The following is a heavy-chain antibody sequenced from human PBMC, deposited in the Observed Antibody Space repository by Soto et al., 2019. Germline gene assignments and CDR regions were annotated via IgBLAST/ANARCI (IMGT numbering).Heavy chain of an antibody. Sequence: QVQLVESGGGVVQPGRSLRLSCAASGFTFSSYAMHWVRQAPGKGLEWVAVISYDGSNKYYADSVKGRFTISRDNSKNTLYLQMNSLRADDTAVYYCARDGGYQWGQGTLVTVSS. CDR1: GFTFSSYA. CDR2: ISYDGSNK. V-gene: IGHV3-30-3*01. J-gene: IGHJ4*02. D-gene: IGHD3-16*01. CDR3: ARDGGYQ.